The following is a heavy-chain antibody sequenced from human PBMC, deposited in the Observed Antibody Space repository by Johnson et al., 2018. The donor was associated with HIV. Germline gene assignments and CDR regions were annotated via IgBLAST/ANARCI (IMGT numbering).Heavy chain of an antibody. Sequence: VQLVESGGGLVQPGGSLRLSCAASGFTFSNYWMTWVRQAPGKGLEWVANIKQDGSEKYYVDSMKGRFTISRDNAKNSLYLQMNSLRAEDTAVYYCARERLRAGAFDIWGQGTMVTVSS. D-gene: IGHD6-13*01. CDR3: ARERLRAGAFDI. J-gene: IGHJ3*02. V-gene: IGHV3-7*05. CDR1: GFTFSNYW. CDR2: IKQDGSEK.